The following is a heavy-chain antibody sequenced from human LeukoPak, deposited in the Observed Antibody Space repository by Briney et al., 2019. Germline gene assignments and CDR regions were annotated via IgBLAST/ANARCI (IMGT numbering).Heavy chain of an antibody. J-gene: IGHJ5*01. V-gene: IGHV1-46*01. Sequence: GASVKVSCKASGYTFTTYYMHWVRQAPGQGLEWMGIIYPSGGRTSYAQKFQGRVTMTRDMSTRTVYMELSSLRSEDTAVYYCARGKWELLLDSWGQGTLVTVSS. CDR3: ARGKWELLLDS. D-gene: IGHD1-26*01. CDR2: IYPSGGRT. CDR1: GYTFTTYY.